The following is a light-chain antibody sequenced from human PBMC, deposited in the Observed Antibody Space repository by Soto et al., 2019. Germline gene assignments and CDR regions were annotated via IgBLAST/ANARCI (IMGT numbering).Light chain of an antibody. V-gene: IGKV3-20*01. J-gene: IGKJ1*01. CDR1: QSVSSSY. CDR3: QQYGSSLWT. CDR2: GPS. Sequence: EIELTQSPGTLSLSPGEGATLSCRASQSVSSSYLAWYQQKPGQAPRLLIYGPSRRATGIPDRFSGSGSGTDFTLTISRLETEDFAVYYCQQYGSSLWTFGQGTKVEIK.